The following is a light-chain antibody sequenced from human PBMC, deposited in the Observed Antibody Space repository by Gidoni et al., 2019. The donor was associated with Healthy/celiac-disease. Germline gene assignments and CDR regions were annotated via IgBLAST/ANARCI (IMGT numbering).Light chain of an antibody. CDR1: QDISNW. CDR3: QQANSFPRT. V-gene: IGKV1-12*01. Sequence: DIQMTQSPSSVSASVGDRVTITCRASQDISNWLAWYQQKPGKAPKLLIYAASSVQTGVPSRFSGSGSGTDFTLTINTLQPEDFATYYCQQANSFPRTFGPGTKVDIK. J-gene: IGKJ3*01. CDR2: AAS.